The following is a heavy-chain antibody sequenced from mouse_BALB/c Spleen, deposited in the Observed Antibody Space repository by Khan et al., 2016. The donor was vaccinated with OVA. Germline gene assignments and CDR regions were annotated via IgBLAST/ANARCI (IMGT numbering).Heavy chain of an antibody. CDR1: GYTFTSYY. V-gene: IGHV1S81*02. Sequence: QVQLKQSGAELVKPGASVKLSCKASGYTFTSYYMYWVKQRPGQGLEWIGEINPSDGDTNSNEKFKSKATLTVDKSSSTVYMQLSSLTSEDSAVYYCTRSGYGTFAYWGQGTLVTVSA. CDR2: INPSDGDT. CDR3: TRSGYGTFAY. J-gene: IGHJ3*01. D-gene: IGHD2-1*01.